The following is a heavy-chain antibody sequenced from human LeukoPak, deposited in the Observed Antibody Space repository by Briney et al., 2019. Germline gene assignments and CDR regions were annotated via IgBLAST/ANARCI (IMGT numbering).Heavy chain of an antibody. CDR1: GFTFSSYA. Sequence: GGSLRLSCAASGFTFSSYAMSWVRQAPGKGLEWVSSISGSGSTTYYADSVRGRFTISRDSSKNTVYLQMNGLRAEDTAVYYCAKGSRIAARPTIWFDSWGQGTLVTVSS. V-gene: IGHV3-23*01. CDR3: AKGSRIAARPTIWFDS. D-gene: IGHD6-6*01. J-gene: IGHJ5*01. CDR2: ISGSGSTT.